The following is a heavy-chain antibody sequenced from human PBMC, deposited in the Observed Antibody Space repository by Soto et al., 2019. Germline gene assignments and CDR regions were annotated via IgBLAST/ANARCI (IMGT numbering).Heavy chain of an antibody. CDR3: ATSYGSGYRAFDY. CDR1: GDTFSFYS. J-gene: IGHJ4*02. Sequence: QVQLVQSGAEVKRPGSSVKVSCKASGDTFSFYSINWVRQAPGLGLEWMGRVNPILSMSNYAQRFQGRVTMTAEKSTSTAYMELSGLRSEATAMYYCATSYGSGYRAFDYWGQGALVTVSS. D-gene: IGHD3-10*01. CDR2: VNPILSMS. V-gene: IGHV1-69*04.